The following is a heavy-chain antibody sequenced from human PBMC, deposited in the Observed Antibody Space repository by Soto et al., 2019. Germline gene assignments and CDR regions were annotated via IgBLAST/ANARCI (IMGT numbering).Heavy chain of an antibody. J-gene: IGHJ4*02. CDR2: IYYSGST. CDR1: GGSVSSGSYY. CDR3: ARVAPRDDFWSGYPDY. Sequence: SETLSLTCTVSGGSVSSGSYYWSWIRQPPGKGLEWIGYIYYSGSTNYNPSLKSRVTISVDTSKNQFSLKLSSVTAADTAVYYCARVAPRDDFWSGYPDYWGQGTLVTVSS. V-gene: IGHV4-61*01. D-gene: IGHD3-3*01.